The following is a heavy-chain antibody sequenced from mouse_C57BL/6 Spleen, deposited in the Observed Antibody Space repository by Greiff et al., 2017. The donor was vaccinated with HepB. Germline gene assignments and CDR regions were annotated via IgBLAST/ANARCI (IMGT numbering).Heavy chain of an antibody. V-gene: IGHV5-4*01. J-gene: IGHJ3*01. Sequence: EVNLVDSGGGLVKPGGSLKLSCAASGFTFSSYAMSWVRQTPEKRLEWVATISDGGSYTYYPDNVKGRFTISRDNAKNNLYLQMSHLKSEDTAMYYCARDYDYYWFAYWGQGTLVTVSA. CDR3: ARDYDYYWFAY. CDR1: GFTFSSYA. CDR2: ISDGGSYT. D-gene: IGHD2-4*01.